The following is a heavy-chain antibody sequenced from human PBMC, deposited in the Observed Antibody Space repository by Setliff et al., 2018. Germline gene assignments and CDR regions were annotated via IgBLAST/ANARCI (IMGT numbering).Heavy chain of an antibody. CDR3: ARVGDGYNLDY. CDR1: GYSFTNHY. D-gene: IGHD5-12*01. J-gene: IGHJ4*02. V-gene: IGHV1-46*04. Sequence: ASVKVSCKASGYSFTNHYIHWVRQAPGQGLEWMGRINPSSGGISYAQKLQGRVIMTRETSTSTVYMEVSRLRSEDTAVYHCARVGDGYNLDYWGQGTLVTVSS. CDR2: INPSSGGI.